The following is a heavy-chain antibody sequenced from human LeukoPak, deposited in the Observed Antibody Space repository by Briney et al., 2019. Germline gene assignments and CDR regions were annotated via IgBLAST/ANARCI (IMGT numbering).Heavy chain of an antibody. Sequence: GGSLRLSCAASGFTFSSNYMSWVRQAPGKGLEWVSVIYSGGSTYYADSVKGRFTISRDNCKNTLYLQMNSLRAEDTAVYYCAGASVGPSYCGGDCYTQDLYYYYYMDVWGKGTTVTVSS. CDR3: AGASVGPSYCGGDCYTQDLYYYYYMDV. D-gene: IGHD2-21*02. CDR1: GFTFSSNY. CDR2: IYSGGST. J-gene: IGHJ6*03. V-gene: IGHV3-53*01.